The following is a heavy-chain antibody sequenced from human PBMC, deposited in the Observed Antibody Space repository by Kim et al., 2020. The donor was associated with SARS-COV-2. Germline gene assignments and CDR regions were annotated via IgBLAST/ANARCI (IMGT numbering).Heavy chain of an antibody. J-gene: IGHJ4*02. D-gene: IGHD3-10*01. Sequence: SVKVSCKASGGTFSSYAISWVRQAPGQGLEWMGGIIPIFGTANYAQKFQGRVTITADESTSTAYMELSSLRSEDTAVYYCARTPGGRDYYGSGSRGSFFDYWGQGTLVTVSS. CDR3: ARTPGGRDYYGSGSRGSFFDY. V-gene: IGHV1-69*13. CDR1: GGTFSSYA. CDR2: IIPIFGTA.